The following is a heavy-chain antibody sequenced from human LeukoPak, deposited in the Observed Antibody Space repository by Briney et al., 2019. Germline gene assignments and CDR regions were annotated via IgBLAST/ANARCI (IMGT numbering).Heavy chain of an antibody. CDR3: AKYSPVATR. D-gene: IGHD1-26*01. V-gene: IGHV3-23*01. CDR1: GFTFSSSA. CDR2: ITDSGDGK. Sequence: GGSLRLSCAASGFTFSSSAMSWVRQAPGKGLAWVSSITDSGDGKYYADSVKGRFTISRDNSKNTLYLQMNSLRAEDTAVYYCAKYSPVATRWGQGTLVTVSS. J-gene: IGHJ4*02.